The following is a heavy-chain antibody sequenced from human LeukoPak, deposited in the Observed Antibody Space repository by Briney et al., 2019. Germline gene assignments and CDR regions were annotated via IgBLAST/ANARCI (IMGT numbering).Heavy chain of an antibody. CDR2: ISYDGSNK. CDR3: ARVTAVAGTRGAAFDI. V-gene: IGHV3-30*04. D-gene: IGHD6-19*01. Sequence: GSLRLSCGASGFSFNSYTMHWVRQAPGKGLEWVAVISYDGSNKYYADSVKGRFTISRDNSKNTLYLQMNSLGAEDTAVYYCARVTAVAGTRGAAFDIWGQGTMVTVSS. CDR1: GFSFNSYT. J-gene: IGHJ3*02.